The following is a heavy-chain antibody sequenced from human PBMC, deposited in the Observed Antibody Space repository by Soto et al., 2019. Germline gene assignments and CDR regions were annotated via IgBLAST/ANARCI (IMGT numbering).Heavy chain of an antibody. CDR3: ARRGSASYWIDY. J-gene: IGHJ4*02. CDR2: VSSTGSS. CDR1: GGSISNYY. Sequence: SETLSLTCTVSGGSISNYYWSWIRQSAEKRLEWIGRVSSTGSSYYNPSLKSRVTISVDTSKNQVSLKLTSVTAADTAVYYCARRGSASYWIDYWGQGTLVTVSS. D-gene: IGHD3-10*01. V-gene: IGHV4-4*07.